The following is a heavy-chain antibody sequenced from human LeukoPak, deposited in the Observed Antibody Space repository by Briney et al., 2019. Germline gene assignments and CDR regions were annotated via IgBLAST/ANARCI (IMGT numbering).Heavy chain of an antibody. CDR1: GYSISSGYY. D-gene: IGHD2-15*01. CDR3: VRGGSKAAATFDY. J-gene: IGHJ4*02. Sequence: SETLSLTCTVSGYSISSGYYWGWIRQPPGKGLEWIGSIYHSGSTYYNPSLKSRVTMSGDTSKNQFSLKLSSVTAADTAVYYCVRGGSKAAATFDYWGQGTLVTVSS. V-gene: IGHV4-38-2*02. CDR2: IYHSGST.